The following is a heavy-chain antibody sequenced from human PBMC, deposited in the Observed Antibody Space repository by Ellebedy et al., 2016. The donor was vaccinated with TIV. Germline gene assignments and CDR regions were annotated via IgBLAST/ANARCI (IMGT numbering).Heavy chain of an antibody. J-gene: IGHJ4*02. CDR3: VRRQYVTSPWDH. Sequence: MPSETLSLTCTVSGGSISSSSYHRDWIRQPPGKGLEWIGSIYYTGTTDYSPSLRSRVTVSADRSKNQFSLKLSSVTAADTAVYYCVRRQYVTSPWDHWGQGTLVIVSS. CDR1: GGSISSSSYH. D-gene: IGHD1-26*01. V-gene: IGHV4-39*07. CDR2: IYYTGTT.